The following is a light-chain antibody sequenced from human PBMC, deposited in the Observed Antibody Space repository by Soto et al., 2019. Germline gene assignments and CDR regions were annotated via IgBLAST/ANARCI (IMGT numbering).Light chain of an antibody. CDR2: DAA. Sequence: ALTQSQATLSLSPGERATLSCRASQSVSSYLAWYQQKPGQAPRLLIYDAANRATGIPARFSGSGSGTDFTLTISSLEPEDFAVYYCQQRSNWPPWTFGQGTKVDIK. J-gene: IGKJ1*01. CDR1: QSVSSY. CDR3: QQRSNWPPWT. V-gene: IGKV3-11*01.